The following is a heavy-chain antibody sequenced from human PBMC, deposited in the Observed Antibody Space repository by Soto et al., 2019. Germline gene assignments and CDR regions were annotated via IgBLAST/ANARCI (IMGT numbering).Heavy chain of an antibody. J-gene: IGHJ3*02. CDR3: ARGRYSGTYFGAFDM. Sequence: EVQLVESGGGLVQPGGSLRLSCAASEFTFSNFWMHWVRQASGKGLVWVSRISPDGGDLVYADSVKGRCTISRDNAKKALFLHMNSLGAEDTAVYYCARGRYSGTYFGAFDMWGLGTMVAVSS. CDR2: ISPDGGDL. V-gene: IGHV3-74*03. CDR1: EFTFSNFW. D-gene: IGHD1-26*01.